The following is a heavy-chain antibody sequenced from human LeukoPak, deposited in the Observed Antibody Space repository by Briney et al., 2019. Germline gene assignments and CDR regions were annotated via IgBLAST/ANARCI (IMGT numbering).Heavy chain of an antibody. Sequence: SGSLSLTCTVSGGSISSYYWSWVRQSPGERLGWSGYIYYSGSTNYNPSLKSRVTISVDPSKNQFSLKLTSVTAADTAVYYCARDPVGDFSSGYFDYWGQGTLVTVSS. CDR2: IYYSGST. J-gene: IGHJ4*02. CDR3: ARDPVGDFSSGYFDY. D-gene: IGHD3-3*01. CDR1: GGSISSYY. V-gene: IGHV4-59*01.